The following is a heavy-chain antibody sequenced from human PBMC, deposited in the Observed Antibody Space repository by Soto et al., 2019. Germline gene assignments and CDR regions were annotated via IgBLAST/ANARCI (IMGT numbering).Heavy chain of an antibody. Sequence: SETLSLTCSVSGGSISTYYWSWIRQPAGKGLEWIGRIYSGGSTNFNPSLRSRVTVSVDMSKNQFSLKLTSVTAADTAVYYCARGPGGFGELSLDYWGQGTLVTVSS. CDR3: ARGPGGFGELSLDY. V-gene: IGHV4-4*07. J-gene: IGHJ4*02. D-gene: IGHD3-10*01. CDR1: GGSISTYY. CDR2: IYSGGST.